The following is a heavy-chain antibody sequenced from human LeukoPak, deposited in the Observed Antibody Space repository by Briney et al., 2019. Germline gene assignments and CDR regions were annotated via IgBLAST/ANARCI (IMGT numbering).Heavy chain of an antibody. Sequence: XXXGXXWVAVIWSDGSNKYYADSVKGRFTISRDNSKSTLYLLMNSLRAEDTAVYYCARASGPFDYWGQGTLVXVSS. J-gene: IGHJ4*02. CDR3: ARASGPFDY. D-gene: IGHD6-19*01. CDR2: IWSDGSNK. V-gene: IGHV3-33*01.